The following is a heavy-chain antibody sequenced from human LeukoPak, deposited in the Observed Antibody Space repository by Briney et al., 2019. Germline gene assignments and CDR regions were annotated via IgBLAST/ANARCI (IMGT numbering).Heavy chain of an antibody. CDR3: AKLAKYFYGSETYYFFEH. Sequence: GGSLRLSCAASGFTFSSYEMNWVRQAPGKGLEWVSYISSSGSTIYYADSVKGRFTISRDNAKNSLYLQMNSLRVEDTAVYYCAKLAKYFYGSETYYFFEHWGQGTPVTASS. CDR1: GFTFSSYE. V-gene: IGHV3-48*03. CDR2: ISSSGSTI. D-gene: IGHD3-10*01. J-gene: IGHJ4*02.